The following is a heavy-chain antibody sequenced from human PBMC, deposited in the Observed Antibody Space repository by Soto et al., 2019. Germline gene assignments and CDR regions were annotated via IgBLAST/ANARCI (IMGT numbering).Heavy chain of an antibody. V-gene: IGHV4-59*01. CDR1: GGSISSYY. J-gene: IGHJ6*02. CDR2: IYYSGST. Sequence: SETLSLTRTGSGGSISSYYWSWIRQPPGKGLEWIGYIYYSGSTNYNPSPKSRVTISVDTSKNQFSLKLSSVTAADTAVYYCARGWTYGMDVWGQGTTVTVSS. CDR3: ARGWTYGMDV.